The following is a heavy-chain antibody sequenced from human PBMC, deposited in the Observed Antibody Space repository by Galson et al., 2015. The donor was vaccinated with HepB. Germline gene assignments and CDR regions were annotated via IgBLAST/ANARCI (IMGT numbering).Heavy chain of an antibody. Sequence: SLRLSCAATGFSFHNYAMSWVRQAPGKGLEWVSTVSDSLYYADSVKGRFTISRDDSKNTLYLQMNSLKAEDSALYYCAKDSSSAYPPYFDYWGQGTLVTVSS. D-gene: IGHD3-22*01. CDR1: GFSFHNYA. CDR3: AKDSSSAYPPYFDY. CDR2: VSDSL. J-gene: IGHJ4*02. V-gene: IGHV3-23*01.